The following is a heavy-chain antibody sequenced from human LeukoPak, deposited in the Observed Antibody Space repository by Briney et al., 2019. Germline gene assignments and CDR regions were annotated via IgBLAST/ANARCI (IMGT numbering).Heavy chain of an antibody. CDR1: GYTFTDYF. Sequence: GASVKVSCKASGYTFTDYFMHWVRQAPGQGLEWMGWINPNNGDTKYAQKFQGRVTMTSDTSISTVYMALSSLRSDATPVYFCARDQVVPTSPFSGHDPPYWGQGTLVAVSS. J-gene: IGHJ4*02. V-gene: IGHV1-2*02. D-gene: IGHD5-12*01. CDR2: INPNNGDT. CDR3: ARDQVVPTSPFSGHDPPY.